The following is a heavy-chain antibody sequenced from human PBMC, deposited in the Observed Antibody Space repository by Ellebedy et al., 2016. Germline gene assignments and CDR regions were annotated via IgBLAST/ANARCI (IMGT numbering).Heavy chain of an antibody. CDR2: IYHSGRT. J-gene: IGHJ3*02. Sequence: SETLSLTCAVSGGSISSGGYSWSWIRQPPGEGLEWIANIYHSGRTYYSPSLKSRVTISVYRSKNQFSLQLNSVTAADTAVYYCARRGGVIVADAFDIWGQGTMVTVSS. CDR3: ARRGGVIVADAFDI. CDR1: GGSISSGGYS. V-gene: IGHV4-30-2*01. D-gene: IGHD3-16*02.